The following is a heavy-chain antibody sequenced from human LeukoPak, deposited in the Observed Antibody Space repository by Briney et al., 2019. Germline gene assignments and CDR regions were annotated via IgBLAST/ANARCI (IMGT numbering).Heavy chain of an antibody. CDR2: INSDGSST. D-gene: IGHD6-19*01. CDR1: GFTFSSYW. J-gene: IGHJ3*02. Sequence: GGSLRLSCAASGFTFSSYWMHWVRQAPGKGLVWVSRINSDGSSTSYADSVKGRFTISRDSAKNSLYLQMNSLRVDDTAFYYCARGRPGSGWYTGAFDIWGQGTMVTVSS. V-gene: IGHV3-74*01. CDR3: ARGRPGSGWYTGAFDI.